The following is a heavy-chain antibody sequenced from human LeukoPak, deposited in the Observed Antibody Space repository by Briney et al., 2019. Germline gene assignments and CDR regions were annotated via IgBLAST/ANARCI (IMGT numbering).Heavy chain of an antibody. CDR2: ISGSGDKS. D-gene: IGHD5-24*01. V-gene: IGHV3-23*01. J-gene: IGHJ4*02. CDR3: ASGRDGYNLRFDH. Sequence: PGGSLRLSCAASAFTFGSSAMSWVRQAPGKGLEWVSAISGSGDKSYYADSVKGRFTISRDNSKNTLYLQMNSLRAEDTAVYYCASGRDGYNLRFDHWGQGTLVTVSS. CDR1: AFTFGSSA.